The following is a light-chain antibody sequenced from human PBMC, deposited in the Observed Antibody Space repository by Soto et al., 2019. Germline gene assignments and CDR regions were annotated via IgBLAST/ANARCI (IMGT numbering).Light chain of an antibody. J-gene: IGKJ2*01. CDR3: QQYGSSSYT. Sequence: EIVLPQSPGTLSLSPGEIATLSCRASQSVSSSYLAWYQQKPGQAPRHLIYGASSRATGIPDRFSGSGSGTDFTLTISGLEPEDFAVYYCQQYGSSSYTVGQGTKREIK. CDR2: GAS. CDR1: QSVSSSY. V-gene: IGKV3-20*01.